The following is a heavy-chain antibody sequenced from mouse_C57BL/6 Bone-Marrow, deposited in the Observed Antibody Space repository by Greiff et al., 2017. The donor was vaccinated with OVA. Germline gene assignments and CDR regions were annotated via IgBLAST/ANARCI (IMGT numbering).Heavy chain of an antibody. CDR3: ARSSGSRYYYAMDY. J-gene: IGHJ4*01. CDR2: IDPEDGET. Sequence: EVQLQESGAELVKPGASVKLSCTASGFNIKDYYMHWVKQRTEPGLEWIGRIDPEDGETKYAPKFQGKATITADTSSNTAYLQHSSLTSEDTAVYYCARSSGSRYYYAMDYWGQGTSVTVSS. D-gene: IGHD1-1*01. CDR1: GFNIKDYY. V-gene: IGHV14-2*01.